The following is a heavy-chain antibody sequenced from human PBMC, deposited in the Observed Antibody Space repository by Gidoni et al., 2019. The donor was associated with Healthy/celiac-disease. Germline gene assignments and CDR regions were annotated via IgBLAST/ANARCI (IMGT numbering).Heavy chain of an antibody. Sequence: QVQLQESGPGLVKPSETLSLTCTVSGGSIRSYYWSWIRQPPGKGLEWIGYIYYSGSTNYNPSLKSRVTISVDTSKNQFSLKLSSVTAADTAVYYCASMGGGDYYDSSGYPYYFDYWGQGTLVTVSS. J-gene: IGHJ4*02. V-gene: IGHV4-59*01. CDR3: ASMGGGDYYDSSGYPYYFDY. CDR1: GGSIRSYY. D-gene: IGHD3-22*01. CDR2: IYYSGST.